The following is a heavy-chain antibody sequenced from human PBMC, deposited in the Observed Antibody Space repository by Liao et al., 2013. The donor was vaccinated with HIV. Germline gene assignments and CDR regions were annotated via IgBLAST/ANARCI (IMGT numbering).Heavy chain of an antibody. V-gene: IGHV4-34*01. CDR3: ASLTRLNWGLDY. D-gene: IGHD7-27*01. Sequence: QVQLQQWGAGLLKPSETLSLTCAVYGGSFSGYYWSWIRQPPGKGLEWIGEINHSGSTNYNPSLKSRVTISVDTSKNQFSLKLSSVTAADTAVYYCASLTRLNWGLDYWGQGTLVTVSS. J-gene: IGHJ4*02. CDR1: GGSFSGYY. CDR2: INHSGST.